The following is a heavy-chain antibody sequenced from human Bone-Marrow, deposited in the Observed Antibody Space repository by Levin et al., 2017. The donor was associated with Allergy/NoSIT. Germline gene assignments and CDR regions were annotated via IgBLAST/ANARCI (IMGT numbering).Heavy chain of an antibody. V-gene: IGHV3-11*05. CDR2: ISSTSTFT. J-gene: IGHJ3*02. CDR3: ARAVRGYSYGPFDI. CDR1: GFSFSDYY. Sequence: GESLKISCAASGFSFSDYYMSWIRQAPGKGLEWVSYISSTSTFTNYADSVKGRFTISRDNAKNSLYLQMNSLRAEDTAVYYCARAVRGYSYGPFDIWGQGTVVTVSS. D-gene: IGHD5-18*01.